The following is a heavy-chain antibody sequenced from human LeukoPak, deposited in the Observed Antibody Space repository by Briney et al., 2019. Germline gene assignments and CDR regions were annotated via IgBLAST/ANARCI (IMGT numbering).Heavy chain of an antibody. V-gene: IGHV4-38-2*02. CDR2: IHHPGST. CDR3: ARDSRYCSGASCYS. Sequence: SETLSLTCTVSGYSISSGYWGWVRQPPGKGLEWIGSIHHPGSTYYNPSLKSRVTISIDTSKNQFSLKLSPVTAADTAVYYCARDSRYCSGASCYSWGQGTLVTVSS. J-gene: IGHJ4*02. CDR1: GYSISSGY. D-gene: IGHD2-2*01.